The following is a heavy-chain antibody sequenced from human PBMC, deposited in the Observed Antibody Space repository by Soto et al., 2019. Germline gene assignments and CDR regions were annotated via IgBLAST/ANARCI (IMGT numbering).Heavy chain of an antibody. D-gene: IGHD1-7*01. CDR1: GYTLTELS. V-gene: IGHV1-24*01. Sequence: ASVKVSCKVSGYTLTELSMHWVRQAPGKGLEWMGGFDPEDGETIYAQKFQGRVTMTEDTSTSTAYMELRSLRSDDTAVYYCARDLDWNYDYWGQGTLVTVSS. CDR2: FDPEDGET. J-gene: IGHJ4*02. CDR3: ARDLDWNYDY.